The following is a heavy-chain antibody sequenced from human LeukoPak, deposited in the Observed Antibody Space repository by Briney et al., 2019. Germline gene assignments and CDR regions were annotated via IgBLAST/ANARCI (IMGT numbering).Heavy chain of an antibody. CDR3: ARDRTGVVPAAASYYYYYYMDV. D-gene: IGHD2-2*01. CDR1: GGSISSYY. Sequence: SETLSLTCTVSGGSISSYYWSWIRQPAGKGLEWIERIYTSGSTNYNPSLKSRVTMSVDTSKNQFSLKLSSVTAADTAVYYCARDRTGVVPAAASYYYYYYMDVWGKGTTVTISS. CDR2: IYTSGST. J-gene: IGHJ6*03. V-gene: IGHV4-4*07.